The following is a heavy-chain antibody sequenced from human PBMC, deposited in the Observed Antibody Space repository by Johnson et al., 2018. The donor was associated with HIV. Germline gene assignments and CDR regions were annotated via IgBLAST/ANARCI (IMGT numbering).Heavy chain of an antibody. CDR1: GFTFSSYG. J-gene: IGHJ3*02. CDR2: IRYDGSNK. CDR3: ARDRWYSSSSGGVDDAFDI. V-gene: IGHV3-30*02. Sequence: QMLLVESGGGVVQPGGSLRLSCAASGFTFSSYGMHWVRQAPGKGLEWVAFIRYDGSNKYYADSVKGRFTISRENSKNTLYLQMNSLRAEDTAVYYCARDRWYSSSSGGVDDAFDIWGQGTMVTVSS. D-gene: IGHD6-6*01.